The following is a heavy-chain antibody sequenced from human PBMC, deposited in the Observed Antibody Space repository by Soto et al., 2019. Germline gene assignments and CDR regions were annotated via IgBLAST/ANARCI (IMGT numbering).Heavy chain of an antibody. Sequence: SETLSLTCTVSGGSISSYYWSWIRQPPGKGLEWIGYIYYSGSTNYNPSLKSRVTISVDTSKNQFSLKLSSVTAADTAVYYCAREGSQYYYGSGSENWFDPWGQGTLVTVSS. J-gene: IGHJ5*02. D-gene: IGHD3-10*01. CDR2: IYYSGST. V-gene: IGHV4-59*01. CDR3: AREGSQYYYGSGSENWFDP. CDR1: GGSISSYY.